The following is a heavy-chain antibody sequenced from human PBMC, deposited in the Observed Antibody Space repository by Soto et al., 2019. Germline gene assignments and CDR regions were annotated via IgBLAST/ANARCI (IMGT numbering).Heavy chain of an antibody. D-gene: IGHD5-18*01. Sequence: EVQLVESGGGLVQPGGSLRLSCAASGFTFRNYNMNWVRQAPGKGLEWLSYISGASGTIYYADSLQGRFTISTDNAKNLLYLQMNSLRAEGTSTYHSARDYGYGYDLDVWGQGTTVTVSS. J-gene: IGHJ6*02. CDR2: ISGASGTI. CDR1: GFTFRNYN. CDR3: ARDYGYGYDLDV. V-gene: IGHV3-48*01.